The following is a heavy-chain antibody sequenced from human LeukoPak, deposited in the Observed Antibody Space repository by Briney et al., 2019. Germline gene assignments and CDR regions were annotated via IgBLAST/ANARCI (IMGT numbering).Heavy chain of an antibody. CDR2: INHSGST. CDR1: GGSFSGYY. J-gene: IGHJ6*03. CDR3: ARGALLWFGELLPYYMDV. V-gene: IGHV4-34*01. D-gene: IGHD3-10*01. Sequence: SETLSLTCAVYGGSFSGYYWSWIRQPPGKGLEWIGEINHSGSTNYNPSLKSRVTISVDTSKNQFSLKLSPVTAADTAVYYCARGALLWFGELLPYYMDVWGKGTTVTVSS.